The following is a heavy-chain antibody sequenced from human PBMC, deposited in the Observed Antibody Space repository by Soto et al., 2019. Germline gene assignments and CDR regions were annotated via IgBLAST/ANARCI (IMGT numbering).Heavy chain of an antibody. D-gene: IGHD3-10*01. CDR2: ISYDGNNK. J-gene: IGHJ3*02. Sequence: QVQLVESGGGVVQPGRSLRLSCAASGFTFSSYDIHWVRQAPGKGLEWVALISYDGNNKYYADSVKGRFTISRDNSKNTLDLQMNSLRAEDTAVYYCAKLITMVRGVIMDAFDIWGQGTMVTVSS. V-gene: IGHV3-30*18. CDR1: GFTFSSYD. CDR3: AKLITMVRGVIMDAFDI.